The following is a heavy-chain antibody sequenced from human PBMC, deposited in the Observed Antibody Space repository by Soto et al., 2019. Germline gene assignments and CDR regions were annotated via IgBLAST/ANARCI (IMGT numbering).Heavy chain of an antibody. CDR2: IYYSGST. J-gene: IGHJ4*02. CDR3: ARRYGSAIDY. D-gene: IGHD1-26*01. CDR1: GGSVGGGSDY. Sequence: SETLSLTCTVSGGSVGGGSDYWSWIRQPPGKGLEWIGYIYYSGSTNCNPSLKSRVTISVDTSKNQFSLKLSSVTAADTAVYYCARRYGSAIDYWGQGTLVTVSS. V-gene: IGHV4-61*01.